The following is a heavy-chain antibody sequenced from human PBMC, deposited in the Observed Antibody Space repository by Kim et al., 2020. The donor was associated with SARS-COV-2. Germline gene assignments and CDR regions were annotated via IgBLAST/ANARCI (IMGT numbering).Heavy chain of an antibody. J-gene: IGHJ4*02. Sequence: YHADSVKGRFTISRDNAKNSVYLQMNSLRAEDTAVYYCARVGCVSACDHWGQGTMVTVSS. V-gene: IGHV3-21*01. CDR3: ARVGCVSACDH. D-gene: IGHD1-26*01.